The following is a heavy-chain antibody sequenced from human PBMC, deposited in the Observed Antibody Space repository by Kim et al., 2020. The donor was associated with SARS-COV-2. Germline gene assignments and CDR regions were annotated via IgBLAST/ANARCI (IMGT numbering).Heavy chain of an antibody. J-gene: IGHJ4*02. Sequence: YNPSLKSRVTISVDTSKNQFSLKLSSVTAADTAVYYCARGRGIAGRQFDYWGQGTLVTVSS. V-gene: IGHV4-34*01. D-gene: IGHD6-13*01. CDR3: ARGRGIAGRQFDY.